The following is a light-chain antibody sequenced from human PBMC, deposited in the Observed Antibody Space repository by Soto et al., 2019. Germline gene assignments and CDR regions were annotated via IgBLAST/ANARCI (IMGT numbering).Light chain of an antibody. CDR3: QSYDSSLSGSDV. V-gene: IGLV1-40*01. CDR1: SSNIGAGYD. J-gene: IGLJ1*01. CDR2: SNS. Sequence: QSVLTQPPSVSGAPGQRVTISCTGSSSNIGAGYDVHWYQQLPGTAPKLLIYSNSNRPSGVPDRFSGSKSGTSASLAITGLQAEDEADYYCQSYDSSLSGSDVFGPGTKVTVL.